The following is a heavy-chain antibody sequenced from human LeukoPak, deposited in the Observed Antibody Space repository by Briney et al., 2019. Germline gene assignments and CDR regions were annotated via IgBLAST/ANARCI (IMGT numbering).Heavy chain of an antibody. J-gene: IGHJ1*01. CDR3: AGAYCGGGCFFGYFQE. V-gene: IGHV1-69*04. Sequence: ASVKVSCKASGGTFSSYAISWVRQAPGQGLEWMGRIIPIFGIANYAQKFQGRVTITADKSTSTAYMELSSLRSEDTAVYYCAGAYCGGGCFFGYFQEWGQGTLVTVSS. D-gene: IGHD2-21*02. CDR1: GGTFSSYA. CDR2: IIPIFGIA.